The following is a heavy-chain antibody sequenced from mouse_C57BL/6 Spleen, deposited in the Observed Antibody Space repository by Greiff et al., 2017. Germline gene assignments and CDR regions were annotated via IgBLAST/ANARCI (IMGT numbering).Heavy chain of an antibody. CDR2: ISSGSSTI. Sequence: EVKLVESGGGLVKPGGSLKLSCAASGFTFSDYGMHWVRQAPEKGLEWVAYISSGSSTIYYADTVKGRFTISRDNAKNTLFLQMTSLRSEDTAMYYCARTYYYGSPSFAYWGQGTLVTVSA. CDR3: ARTYYYGSPSFAY. CDR1: GFTFSDYG. V-gene: IGHV5-17*01. J-gene: IGHJ3*01. D-gene: IGHD1-1*01.